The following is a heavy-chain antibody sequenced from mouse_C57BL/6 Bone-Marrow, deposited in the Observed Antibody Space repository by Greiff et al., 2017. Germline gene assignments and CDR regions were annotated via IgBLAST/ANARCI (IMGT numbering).Heavy chain of an antibody. CDR3: ARLPYYYGGY. J-gene: IGHJ2*01. V-gene: IGHV1-54*01. CDR1: GYAFTNYL. CDR2: INPGSGGT. D-gene: IGHD1-1*01. Sequence: QVQLQQSGAELVRPGTSVKVSCKASGYAFTNYLIEWVKQRPGQGLEWIGVINPGSGGTNYNEKFKGKATLTADKSSSTAYMQLSSLTSEDSAVYFCARLPYYYGGYWGQGTTLTVSS.